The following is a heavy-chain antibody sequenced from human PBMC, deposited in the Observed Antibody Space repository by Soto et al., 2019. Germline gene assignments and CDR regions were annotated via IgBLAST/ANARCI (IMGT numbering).Heavy chain of an antibody. J-gene: IGHJ6*03. V-gene: IGHV3-33*01. CDR3: ARGYDFWSGPPLYYYMDV. CDR1: GFTFSSYG. D-gene: IGHD3-3*01. CDR2: IWYDGSNK. Sequence: GGSLRLSCAASGFTFSSYGMHWVRQAPGKGLEWVAVIWYDGSNKYYADSVKGRFTISRDNSKNTLYLQMNSLRAEDTAVYYCARGYDFWSGPPLYYYMDVWGKATTVTVSS.